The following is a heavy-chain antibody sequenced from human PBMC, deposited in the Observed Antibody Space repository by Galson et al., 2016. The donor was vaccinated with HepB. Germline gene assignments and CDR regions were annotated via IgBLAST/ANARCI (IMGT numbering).Heavy chain of an antibody. CDR3: AREGYYYDTSGYSYYAADV. Sequence: SETLSLTCAVSAYSITSGYYWGWIRQPPGKGLEWIGSLYHSGSTYYNPSPKSRVTMSVDTSKNQISLQLSSFTAADTAVYYCAREGYYYDTSGYSYYAADVWGQGTTVTVSS. D-gene: IGHD3-22*01. J-gene: IGHJ6*02. CDR1: AYSITSGYY. V-gene: IGHV4-38-2*02. CDR2: LYHSGST.